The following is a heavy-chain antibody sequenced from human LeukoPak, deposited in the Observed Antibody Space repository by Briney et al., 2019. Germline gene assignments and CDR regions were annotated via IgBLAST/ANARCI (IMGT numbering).Heavy chain of an antibody. CDR2: ISSSGSTI. D-gene: IGHD5-18*01. CDR1: GFTFSSYE. Sequence: PEGSLRLSCAASGFTFSSYEMNWVRQAPGKGLEWVSYISSSGSTIYYADSVKGRFTISRDNAKNSLYLQMNSLRAEDTAVYYCARDSGYSYGHGGYYFDYWGQGTLVTVSS. V-gene: IGHV3-48*03. CDR3: ARDSGYSYGHGGYYFDY. J-gene: IGHJ4*02.